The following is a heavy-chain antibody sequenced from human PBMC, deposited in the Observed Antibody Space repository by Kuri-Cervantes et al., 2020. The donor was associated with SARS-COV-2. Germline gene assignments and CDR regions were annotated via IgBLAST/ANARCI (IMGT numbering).Heavy chain of an antibody. Sequence: GESLKISCAASGFTFSSYAMSWVRQAPGQGLEWVSGISDSGDSTNYADPVKGRFTISRDNSKNTVYLEMDSLRADDTAVYYCAKDQLEQWLVYYYYMDVWGKGTTVTVSS. CDR1: GFTFSSYA. CDR3: AKDQLEQWLVYYYYMDV. CDR2: ISDSGDST. D-gene: IGHD6-19*01. V-gene: IGHV3-23*01. J-gene: IGHJ6*03.